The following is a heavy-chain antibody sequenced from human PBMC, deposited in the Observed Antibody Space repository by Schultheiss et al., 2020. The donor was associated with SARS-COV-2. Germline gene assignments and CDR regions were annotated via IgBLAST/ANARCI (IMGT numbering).Heavy chain of an antibody. J-gene: IGHJ3*02. CDR1: GYTFTDYY. D-gene: IGHD1-26*01. V-gene: IGHV1-2*04. Sequence: ASVKVSCKASGYTFTDYYMHWVRQAPGQGLEWMGWINPNSGGTNYAQKFQGWVTMTRDTSISTAYVELSRLRSDDTAVYYCARDPPVVGVDTFDIWGQGTMVTVSS. CDR2: INPNSGGT. CDR3: ARDPPVVGVDTFDI.